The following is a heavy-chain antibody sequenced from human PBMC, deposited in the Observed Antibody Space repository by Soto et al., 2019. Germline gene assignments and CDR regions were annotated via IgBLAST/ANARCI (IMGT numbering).Heavy chain of an antibody. CDR3: ARDRSGYGSGSYRYFDY. CDR1: SGSISSSNW. CDR2: IYHSGST. Sequence: QVQLQESGPGLVKPSGTLSLTCAVSSGSISSSNWWSWVRQPPGKGLEWIGEIYHSGSTNYNPSLRSRVTNSVDKSKNQFSLKLSSVTAADTAMYYCARDRSGYGSGSYRYFDYWVQGTLVTVSS. J-gene: IGHJ4*02. V-gene: IGHV4-4*02. D-gene: IGHD3-10*01.